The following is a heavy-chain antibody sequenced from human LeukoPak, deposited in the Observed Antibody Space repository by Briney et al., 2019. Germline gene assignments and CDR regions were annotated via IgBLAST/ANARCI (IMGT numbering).Heavy chain of an antibody. CDR3: ARGSQLLWFGELSPQYYYYMDV. CDR2: IWYDGSNK. D-gene: IGHD3-10*01. V-gene: IGHV3-33*01. Sequence: PGRSLRLSCAASGFTFSSYGMHWVRQAPGKGLEWVAVIWYDGSNKYYADSVKGRFTISRDNSKNTLYLQMNSLRAEDTAVYYCARGSQLLWFGELSPQYYYYMDVWGKGTTVTVSS. J-gene: IGHJ6*03. CDR1: GFTFSSYG.